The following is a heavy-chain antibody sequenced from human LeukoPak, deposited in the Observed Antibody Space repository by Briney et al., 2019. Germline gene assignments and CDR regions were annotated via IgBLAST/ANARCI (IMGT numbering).Heavy chain of an antibody. Sequence: ASVKVSCKASGGTFSNYAISWVRQATGQGLEWMGWMNPNSGNTGYAQKFQGRVTMTRNTSISTAYMELSSLRSEDTAVYYCAREVFGYMDVWGKGTTVTVSS. V-gene: IGHV1-8*02. CDR3: AREVFGYMDV. CDR1: GGTFSNYA. D-gene: IGHD3-10*01. J-gene: IGHJ6*03. CDR2: MNPNSGNT.